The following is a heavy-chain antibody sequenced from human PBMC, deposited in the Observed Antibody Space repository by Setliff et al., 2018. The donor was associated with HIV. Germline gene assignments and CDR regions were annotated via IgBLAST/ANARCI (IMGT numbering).Heavy chain of an antibody. CDR3: ARPGGSYGDYGWYLRF. V-gene: IGHV1-18*01. CDR2: ISAYSGDT. Sequence: ASVKVSCKASGYPFSGYGISWVRQAPGQGREWMGWISAYSGDTNYAQKFQGRLTMTTDTSTSTACMELRSLRSDDTAMYYCARPGGSYGDYGWYLRFWGQGTLVTVS. J-gene: IGHJ4*02. CDR1: GYPFSGYG. D-gene: IGHD4-17*01.